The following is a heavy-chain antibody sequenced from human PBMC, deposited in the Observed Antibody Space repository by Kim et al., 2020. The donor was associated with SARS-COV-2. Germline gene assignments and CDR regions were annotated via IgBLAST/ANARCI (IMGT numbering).Heavy chain of an antibody. J-gene: IGHJ4*02. CDR1: GVSISSYY. CDR2: IYYSGSA. Sequence: SETLSLTCSVSGVSISSYYWSWIRQPPGKGLEGIGFIYYSGSANYNPSLRSRVTISVDTTKNQFSLKLSSVTAADTAVYYCAGTVRGANFDYWGRGALGTASS. D-gene: IGHD3-10*01. CDR3: AGTVRGANFDY. V-gene: IGHV4-59*08.